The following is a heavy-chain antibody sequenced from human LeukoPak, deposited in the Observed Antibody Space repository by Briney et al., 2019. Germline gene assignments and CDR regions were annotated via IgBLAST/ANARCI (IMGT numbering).Heavy chain of an antibody. J-gene: IGHJ4*01. D-gene: IGHD6-19*01. CDR3: ARSGLEGIAVAVWETSAFDY. Sequence: SETLSLTCTVSGGSISSHYWSWIRQPPGKGLEWIGYIYYSGTTNYNPSLKSRVTISVDTSKNQFSLKLSSVTAADTAVYYCARSGLEGIAVAVWETSAFDYWGQEPWSPSPQ. V-gene: IGHV4-59*11. CDR1: GGSISSHY. CDR2: IYYSGTT.